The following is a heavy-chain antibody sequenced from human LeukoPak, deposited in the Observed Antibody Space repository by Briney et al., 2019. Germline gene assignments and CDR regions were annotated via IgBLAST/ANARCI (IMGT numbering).Heavy chain of an antibody. Sequence: PPGGSLRLSCAASGFTFDDYAMHWVRQAPGKGLEWVSGISWNSGSIGYADSVKGRFTISRDNAKNSLYLQMNSLRAEDTALYYCAKGTRGYSYGPKMYDYYYYGMDVWGQGTTVTVSS. D-gene: IGHD5-18*01. CDR2: ISWNSGSI. V-gene: IGHV3-9*01. CDR3: AKGTRGYSYGPKMYDYYYYGMDV. J-gene: IGHJ6*02. CDR1: GFTFDDYA.